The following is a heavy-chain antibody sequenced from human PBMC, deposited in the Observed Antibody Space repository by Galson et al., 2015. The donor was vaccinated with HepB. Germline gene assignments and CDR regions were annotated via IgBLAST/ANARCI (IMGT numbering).Heavy chain of an antibody. V-gene: IGHV5-51*01. Sequence: QSGAEVKKPGESLKISCKGSGYSFTSYWIGWVRQMPGKGLEWMGIIYPGDSDTRYSPSFQGQVTISADKSISTAYLQWSSLKASDTAMYYCARTLPYYYGSGSRDYYGMDVWGQGTTVTVSS. CDR3: ARTLPYYYGSGSRDYYGMDV. D-gene: IGHD3-10*01. CDR2: IYPGDSDT. CDR1: GYSFTSYW. J-gene: IGHJ6*02.